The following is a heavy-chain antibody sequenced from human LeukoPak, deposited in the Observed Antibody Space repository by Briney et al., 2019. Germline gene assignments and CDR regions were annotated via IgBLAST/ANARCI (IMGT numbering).Heavy chain of an antibody. CDR1: GFIFNTNA. J-gene: IGHJ3*02. CDR2: VTGSDGST. CDR3: ARGFTIFGVVITDAFDI. D-gene: IGHD3-3*01. Sequence: GGSLRLSCAASGFIFNTNAMTWVRQAPGKGLEWVSTVTGSDGSTFYANSVKGRFTISRDNSKNTLYLQMNSLRAEDTAVYYCARGFTIFGVVITDAFDIWGQGTMVTVSS. V-gene: IGHV3-23*01.